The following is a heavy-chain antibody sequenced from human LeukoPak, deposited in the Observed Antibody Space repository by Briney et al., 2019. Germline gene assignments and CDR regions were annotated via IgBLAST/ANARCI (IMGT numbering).Heavy chain of an antibody. J-gene: IGHJ4*02. D-gene: IGHD6-13*01. Sequence: SETLSLTCTVSGGSISSYYWSWIRQPPGKGLEWIGYIYYSGSTNYKPSLKSRVTISVDTSKNQFSLKLSSVTAADTAVYYCASLHSTAAAGTLDYWGQGTLVTVSS. CDR1: GGSISSYY. V-gene: IGHV4-59*01. CDR2: IYYSGST. CDR3: ASLHSTAAAGTLDY.